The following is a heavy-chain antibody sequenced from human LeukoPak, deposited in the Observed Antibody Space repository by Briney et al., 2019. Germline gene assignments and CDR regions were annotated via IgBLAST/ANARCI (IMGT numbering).Heavy chain of an antibody. D-gene: IGHD2-21*01. V-gene: IGHV3-23*01. CDR3: AKRGVVIRVILVGFHKEAYYFDS. CDR1: GITLSNYG. CDR2: LSGSGGGT. Sequence: GGSLRLSCAVSGITLSNYGMSWVRQAPGKGLEWVAGLSGSGGGTNYADSVKGRFTISRDSAKNTLYLQMNSLRVEDTAVYFCAKRGVVIRVILVGFHKEAYYFDSWGQGALVTVSS. J-gene: IGHJ4*02.